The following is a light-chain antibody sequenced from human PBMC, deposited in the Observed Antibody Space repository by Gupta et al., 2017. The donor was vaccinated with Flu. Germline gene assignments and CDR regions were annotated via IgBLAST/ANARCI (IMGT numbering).Light chain of an antibody. CDR1: SSDIGSYNR. J-gene: IGLJ3*02. V-gene: IGLV2-18*02. CDR2: DVS. CDR3: SSDTSSSTTVV. Sequence: QSALTQPPSVSGSPGQSVTLSCTGSSSDIGSYNRFSWYHQPPATAPNLIIYDVSNRPSVVPYRFSGAKSANTASITISVLQAEDEADYYCSSDTSSSTTVVFGGGTKLTVL.